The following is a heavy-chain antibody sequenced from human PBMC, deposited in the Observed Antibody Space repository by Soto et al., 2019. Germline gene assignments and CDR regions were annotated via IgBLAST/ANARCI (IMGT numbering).Heavy chain of an antibody. D-gene: IGHD2-15*01. Sequence: QVQLVQSGAEVKKPGSSVKVSCKASGGTFRNYPINWVRQAPGQGLEWMGSILPIIDIPDYAQNFEARITITEDNSTTTAYMELSSLRSEDTAMYFCARGPFVVLNYFDSWGQGTLVTVSS. CDR3: ARGPFVVLNYFDS. CDR2: ILPIIDIP. CDR1: GGTFRNYP. V-gene: IGHV1-69*02. J-gene: IGHJ4*02.